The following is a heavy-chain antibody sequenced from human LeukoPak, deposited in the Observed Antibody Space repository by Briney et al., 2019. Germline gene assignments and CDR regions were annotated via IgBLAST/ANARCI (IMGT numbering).Heavy chain of an antibody. CDR3: ARSTAFDY. CDR2: VSRSGGTT. CDR1: GFTFSSYA. D-gene: IGHD2-2*01. J-gene: IGHJ4*02. Sequence: GGSLRLSCAASGFTFSSYAMNWVRQAPGKGLEWLSTVSRSGGTTNYADYVKGRFTISRDNSKNALYLQMNSLRAEDTAIYYCARSTAFDYWGQGALVTASS. V-gene: IGHV3-23*01.